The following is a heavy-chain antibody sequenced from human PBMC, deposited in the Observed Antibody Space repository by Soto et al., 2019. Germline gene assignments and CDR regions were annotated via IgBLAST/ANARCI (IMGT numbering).Heavy chain of an antibody. D-gene: IGHD2-15*01. CDR1: GGSFSGYY. V-gene: IGHV4-34*01. CDR2: INHSGST. Sequence: QVQLQQWGAGLLKPSETLSLTCAVYGGSFSGYYWSWIRQPPGKGLEWIGEINHSGSTNYNPSLTSRVTISLAPSMNPFSLKLSSVAAADTAVYYCARLGGTVPYNWFDPWGQGTLVTVSS. J-gene: IGHJ5*02. CDR3: ARLGGTVPYNWFDP.